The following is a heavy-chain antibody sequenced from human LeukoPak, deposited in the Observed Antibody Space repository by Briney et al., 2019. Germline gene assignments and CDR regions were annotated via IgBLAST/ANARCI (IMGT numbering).Heavy chain of an antibody. Sequence: AGSLRLSCAGSGFTFSGYAMSWVRQAPGKGLEWVSAISGSGGSTYYADSVKGRSNVSSDNSKHTLYLQMTSLTAEATAVYYCTKSSSGNDCYDAVDCWGQGTLVTVSS. J-gene: IGHJ4*02. CDR1: GFTFSGYA. CDR3: TKSSSGNDCYDAVDC. D-gene: IGHD2-21*01. CDR2: ISGSGGST. V-gene: IGHV3-23*01.